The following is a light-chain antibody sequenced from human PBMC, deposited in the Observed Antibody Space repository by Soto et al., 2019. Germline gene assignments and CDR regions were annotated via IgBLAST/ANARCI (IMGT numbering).Light chain of an antibody. CDR2: EVS. CDR3: SSYTSTNTWV. J-gene: IGLJ3*02. CDR1: SSDVGGYKY. V-gene: IGLV2-14*01. Sequence: QSALTQPASVSGSPGQSITISCTGTSSDVGGYKYVSWYQHHPGKAPKLMIYEVSDRPSGVSNRFSGSKSDNTASLTISGLQAEDEADYYCSSYTSTNTWVFGGGTQLTVL.